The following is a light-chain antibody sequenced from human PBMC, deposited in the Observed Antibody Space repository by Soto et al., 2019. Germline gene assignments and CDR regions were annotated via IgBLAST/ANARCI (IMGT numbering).Light chain of an antibody. CDR2: DAS. Sequence: EIVLTQSPDTLSLSPGERATLSCRASQSVSGYLGWYQQKPGQAPRLLIYDASNRSYGVPASFRGSGSGTNFTLTIARLEPDDFAVYYCQQRSNWPYLTFGGGNRV. CDR3: QQRSNWPYLT. V-gene: IGKV3-11*01. J-gene: IGKJ4*01. CDR1: QSVSGY.